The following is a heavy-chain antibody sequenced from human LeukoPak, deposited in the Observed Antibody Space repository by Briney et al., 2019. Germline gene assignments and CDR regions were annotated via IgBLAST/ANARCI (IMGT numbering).Heavy chain of an antibody. CDR1: GFTFSSYS. Sequence: PGGSLRLSCAASGFTFSSYSMNWVRQAPGKGLEWVSYISSSSSYIYYADSVKGRLTISRDNAKNSLYLQMNSLRDEDTAVYYCARVKTSTTFRDAFDIWGQGTMVTVSS. CDR3: ARVKTSTTFRDAFDI. V-gene: IGHV3-21*01. D-gene: IGHD3-16*01. CDR2: ISSSSSYI. J-gene: IGHJ3*02.